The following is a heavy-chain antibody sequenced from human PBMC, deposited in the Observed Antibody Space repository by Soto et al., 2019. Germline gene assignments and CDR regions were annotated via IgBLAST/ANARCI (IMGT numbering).Heavy chain of an antibody. CDR1: GYTFTGYY. Sequence: QVQLVQSGAEVKKPGASVKVSCKASGYTFTGYYMHWVRQAPGQGLEWMGWINPNSGGTNYAQKFQGWVTMTRDTSISTAYMELSRLRSDDTAVYYCARQLAPLTTTNSHYYYGMDVWGQGTTVTVSS. V-gene: IGHV1-2*04. CDR3: ARQLAPLTTTNSHYYYGMDV. CDR2: INPNSGGT. D-gene: IGHD1-1*01. J-gene: IGHJ6*02.